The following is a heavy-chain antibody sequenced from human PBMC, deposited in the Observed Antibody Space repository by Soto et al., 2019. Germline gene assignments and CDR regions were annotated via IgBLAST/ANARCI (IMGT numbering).Heavy chain of an antibody. D-gene: IGHD1-1*01. J-gene: IGHJ4*02. V-gene: IGHV1-3*01. CDR3: ARDPGTGAALRAYHFDY. CDR2: INAGNGDT. CDR1: RYIFTTYA. Sequence: ASVKVSCKASRYIFTTYALHWVRQAPGQRLEWMGWINAGNGDTKYSEKFRGRVTITRDTSANTAYMGLSSLRSEDTSVYYCARDPGTGAALRAYHFDYWGQGTLVTVSS.